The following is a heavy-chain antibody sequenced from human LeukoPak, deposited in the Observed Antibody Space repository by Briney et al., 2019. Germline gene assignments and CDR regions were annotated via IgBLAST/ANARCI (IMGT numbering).Heavy chain of an antibody. V-gene: IGHV4-59*08. J-gene: IGHJ3*02. CDR1: GDSISSYY. CDR2: VLHDGTD. Sequence: SEPLSLPGTVPGDSISSYYWSWIRKSPGKGLTWIGYVLHDGTDEYNRSLKNRVSMSVNTSKRRVSLRLTSVTAADTAVYYCARHGSVIGADDAFDMWGQGTRAIVSS. D-gene: IGHD3-22*01. CDR3: ARHGSVIGADDAFDM.